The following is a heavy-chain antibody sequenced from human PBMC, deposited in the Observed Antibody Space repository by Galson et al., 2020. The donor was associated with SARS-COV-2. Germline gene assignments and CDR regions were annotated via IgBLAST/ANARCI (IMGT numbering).Heavy chain of an antibody. Sequence: GESLKISCAASGFTFSSYAMSWVRQAPGKGLEWVSAISGSGGSTYYADSVKGRFTISRDNSKNTLYLQMNSLRAEDTAVYYCANLKVGFFEWLSWDTPYVMDVWGQGTRVTVSS. D-gene: IGHD3-3*02. CDR1: GFTFSSYA. CDR3: ANLKVGFFEWLSWDTPYVMDV. V-gene: IGHV3-23*01. J-gene: IGHJ6*02. CDR2: ISGSGGST.